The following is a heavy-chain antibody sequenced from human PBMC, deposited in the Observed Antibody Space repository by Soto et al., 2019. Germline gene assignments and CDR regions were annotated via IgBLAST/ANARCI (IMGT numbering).Heavy chain of an antibody. Sequence: LSLTCTVSGGSISSYYWSWIRQPPGKGLEWIGYIYYSGSTNYNPSLKSRVTISVDTSKNQFSLKLSSVTAADTAVYYCARGTEVDSSSAPGLDYYYYYGMDVWGQGTTVTVSS. J-gene: IGHJ6*02. CDR1: GGSISSYY. V-gene: IGHV4-59*01. CDR3: ARGTEVDSSSAPGLDYYYYYGMDV. CDR2: IYYSGST. D-gene: IGHD6-6*01.